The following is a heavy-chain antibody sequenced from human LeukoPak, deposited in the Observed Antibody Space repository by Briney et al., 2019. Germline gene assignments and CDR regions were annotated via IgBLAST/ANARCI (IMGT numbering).Heavy chain of an antibody. CDR1: GFTFDDYA. D-gene: IGHD3-10*01. J-gene: IGHJ6*03. CDR2: ISWDGGST. CDR3: AKDGRGYYGSGSYYNAGYMDV. V-gene: IGHV3-43D*03. Sequence: PGGSLRLPCAASGFTFDDYAMHWVRQAPGKGLEWVSLISWDGGSTYYADSVKGRFTISRDNSKNSLYLQMNSLRAEDTALYYCAKDGRGYYGSGSYYNAGYMDVWGKGTTVTVSS.